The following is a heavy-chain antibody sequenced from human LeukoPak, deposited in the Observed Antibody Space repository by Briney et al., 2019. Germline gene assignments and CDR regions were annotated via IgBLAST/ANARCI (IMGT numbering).Heavy chain of an antibody. Sequence: GGSLRLSCAASGFTFSSFALSWVRQAPGKGLQWVSGISGSGGNTYYADSVEGRFTISRDNSKNTLYLHIHSLRAEDTAVYYCAKGRYSSNWVNFDYWGQGTLVSVSS. CDR2: ISGSGGNT. D-gene: IGHD6-13*01. J-gene: IGHJ4*02. V-gene: IGHV3-23*01. CDR3: AKGRYSSNWVNFDY. CDR1: GFTFSSFA.